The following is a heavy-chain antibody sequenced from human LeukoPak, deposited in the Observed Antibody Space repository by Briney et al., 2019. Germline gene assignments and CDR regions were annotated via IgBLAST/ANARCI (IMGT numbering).Heavy chain of an antibody. Sequence: ASVKVSCKASGYTFAGYYMHWVRQAPGQGLEWMGWINPNSGGTNYAQKLQGRVTMTTDTSTSTAYMELRSLRSDDTAVYYCARDRGIAAAVFRSFDYWGQGTLVTVSS. CDR3: ARDRGIAAAVFRSFDY. CDR2: INPNSGGT. D-gene: IGHD6-13*01. CDR1: GYTFAGYY. V-gene: IGHV1-2*02. J-gene: IGHJ4*02.